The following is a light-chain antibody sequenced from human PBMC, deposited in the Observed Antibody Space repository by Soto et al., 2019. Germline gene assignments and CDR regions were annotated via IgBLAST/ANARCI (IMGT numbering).Light chain of an antibody. V-gene: IGKV1-39*01. Sequence: DIQMTQSPSALSASVGDRVTITCRASQSISTYLNWYQQKPGKAPEPLIYAASSLQSGVPSRFSGSGSGTDFTLTISNLQPEDFATYFCQQTYSTLFTFGPGNKVEIK. CDR3: QQTYSTLFT. CDR2: AAS. J-gene: IGKJ3*01. CDR1: QSISTY.